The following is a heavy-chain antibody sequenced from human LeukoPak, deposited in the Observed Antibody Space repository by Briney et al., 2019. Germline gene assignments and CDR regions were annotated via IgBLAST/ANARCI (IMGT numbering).Heavy chain of an antibody. Sequence: SETLSLTCTVSGGSISSSSYYWGWIRQPPGKGLEWIGEINHSGSTNYNPSLKSRVTISVDTSKNQFSLKLSSVTAADTAVYYCARGPQIVVVMNYYYYGMDVWGQGTAVTVSS. CDR1: GGSISSSSYY. CDR2: INHSGST. D-gene: IGHD3-22*01. CDR3: ARGPQIVVVMNYYYYGMDV. V-gene: IGHV4-39*07. J-gene: IGHJ6*02.